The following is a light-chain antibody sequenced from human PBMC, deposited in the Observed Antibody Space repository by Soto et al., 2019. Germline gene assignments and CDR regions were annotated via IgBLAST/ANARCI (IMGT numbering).Light chain of an antibody. V-gene: IGKV3-20*01. Sequence: EIVLTQSPGTLSLSPGERATLSCRASQSVSSSSLAWYQQKPGQAPSLLINGASSRATGVPDRFSGSGSGTDFTLTITILEPEDFAVYYCQQYGSSPITFGQGTKVEIK. CDR2: GAS. CDR1: QSVSSSS. J-gene: IGKJ1*01. CDR3: QQYGSSPIT.